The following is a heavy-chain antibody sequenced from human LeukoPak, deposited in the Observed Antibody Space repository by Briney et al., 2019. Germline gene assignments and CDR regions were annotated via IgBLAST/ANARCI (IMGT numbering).Heavy chain of an antibody. V-gene: IGHV4-34*01. CDR1: GVSINDYY. J-gene: IGHJ4*02. CDR3: VRIRCGHSGSLCYNH. D-gene: IGHD2-21*01. Sequence: PSETLSLTCGVFGVSINDYYWSWIRQSPGKGLEWIGEISHTEGTRYNPSLESRVTMSVGTSENQLSLKLIFVTAADTAVYYCVRIRCGHSGSLCYNHWGLGTLVTVSS. CDR2: ISHTEGT.